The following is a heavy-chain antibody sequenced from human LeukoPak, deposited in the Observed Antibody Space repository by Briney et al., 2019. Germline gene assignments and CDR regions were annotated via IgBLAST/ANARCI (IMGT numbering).Heavy chain of an antibody. CDR2: IYTSGST. CDR3: ARDTSSGYYYDSSGLNWFDP. D-gene: IGHD3-22*01. CDR1: GGSISSSSYY. V-gene: IGHV4-61*02. Sequence: KPSETLSLTCTVSGGSISSSSYYWSWIRQPAGKGLEWIGRIYTSGSTNYNPSLKSRVTISVDTSKNQFSLKLSSVTAADTAVYYCARDTSSGYYYDSSGLNWFDPWGQGTLVTVSS. J-gene: IGHJ5*02.